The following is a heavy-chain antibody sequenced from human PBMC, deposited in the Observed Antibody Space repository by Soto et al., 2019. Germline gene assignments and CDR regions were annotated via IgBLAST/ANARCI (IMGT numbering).Heavy chain of an antibody. CDR3: AGSVTTSQGGGMDV. CDR2: ISYDGSNK. J-gene: IGHJ6*02. V-gene: IGHV3-30-3*01. CDR1: GFTFSSYA. Sequence: QVQLVESGGGVVQPGRSLRLSCAASGFTFSSYAMHWVRQAPGKGLEWVAVISYDGSNKYYADSVKGRFTISRDNSKNTLYLQMNSLRAEDTAVYYCAGSVTTSQGGGMDVWGQGTTVTVSS. D-gene: IGHD4-4*01.